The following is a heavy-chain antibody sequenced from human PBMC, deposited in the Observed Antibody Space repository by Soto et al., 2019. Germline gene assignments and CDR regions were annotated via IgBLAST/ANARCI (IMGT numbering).Heavy chain of an antibody. V-gene: IGHV1-18*01. CDR2: ISAYNGNT. J-gene: IGHJ4*02. CDR3: ARGGGITMIVVVAHFDY. D-gene: IGHD3-22*01. Sequence: GPSVKVSCKTSGYTFTNYGISWVRQAPGQGLEWMGWISAYNGNTNYAQKLQGRVTMTTDTSTSTAYMELRSLRSDDTAVYYCARGGGITMIVVVAHFDYWGQGTLVTVSS. CDR1: GYTFTNYG.